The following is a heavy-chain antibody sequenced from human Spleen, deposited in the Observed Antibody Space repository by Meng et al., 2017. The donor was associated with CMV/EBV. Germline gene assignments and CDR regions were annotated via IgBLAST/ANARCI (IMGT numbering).Heavy chain of an antibody. CDR1: DYY. Sequence: DYYMSWSRQARGKGLEWVTYIRSSGSTRYYANYLKGRFTISRDNAKNSLYLKMNSLRDEDTAGYYCARVRGGSDTLGRDYYYGMDVWGQGTTVTVSS. D-gene: IGHD1-26*01. V-gene: IGHV3-11*01. CDR3: ARVRGGSDTLGRDYYYGMDV. CDR2: IRSSGSTR. J-gene: IGHJ6*02.